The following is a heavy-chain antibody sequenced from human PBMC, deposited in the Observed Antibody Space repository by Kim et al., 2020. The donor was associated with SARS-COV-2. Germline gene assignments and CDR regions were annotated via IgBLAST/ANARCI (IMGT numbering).Heavy chain of an antibody. J-gene: IGHJ4*02. Sequence: GGSLRLSCAASGFSFSNYAMTWVRQAPGKGLEWVSSISGSGDDTYYGDSEKGRFTISTDNSKNTVYLQMNSLRAEDTAVYYCAKEYCSSINCFAQYWGQGTRVTVSS. CDR1: GFSFSNYA. D-gene: IGHD2-2*01. V-gene: IGHV3-23*01. CDR3: AKEYCSSINCFAQY. CDR2: ISGSGDDT.